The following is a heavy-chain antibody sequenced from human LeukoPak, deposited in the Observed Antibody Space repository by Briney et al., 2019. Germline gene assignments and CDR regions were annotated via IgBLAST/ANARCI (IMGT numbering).Heavy chain of an antibody. J-gene: IGHJ4*02. CDR1: GFTFSSYA. D-gene: IGHD3-10*01. CDR3: AKVGPLLWFGELAVFDY. V-gene: IGHV3-23*01. Sequence: GGSLRLSCAASGFTFSSYAMSWVRQAPGKGLEWVSAISGSGGSTYCADSVKGRFTISRDNSKNTLYLQMNSLRAEGTAVYYCAKVGPLLWFGELAVFDYWGQGTLVTVSS. CDR2: ISGSGGST.